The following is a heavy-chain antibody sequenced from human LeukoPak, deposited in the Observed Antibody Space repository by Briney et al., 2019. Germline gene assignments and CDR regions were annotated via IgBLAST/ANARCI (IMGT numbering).Heavy chain of an antibody. V-gene: IGHV1-69*13. D-gene: IGHD4-17*01. CDR2: IIPIFGTA. Sequence: SVKVSCKASGGTFGSYAISWVRQAPGQGLEWMGGIIPIFGTANYAQKFQGRVTITADESTSTAYMELSSLRSEDTAVYYCARSYGDRYYYYYAMDVWGQGTTVTVSS. CDR1: GGTFGSYA. J-gene: IGHJ6*02. CDR3: ARSYGDRYYYYYAMDV.